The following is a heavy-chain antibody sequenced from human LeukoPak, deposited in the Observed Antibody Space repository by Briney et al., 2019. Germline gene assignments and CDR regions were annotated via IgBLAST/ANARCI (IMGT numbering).Heavy chain of an antibody. V-gene: IGHV3-23*01. CDR1: GFTFSSYA. CDR2: ISGSGGST. Sequence: GGSLRLSCAASGFTFSSYAMSWVRQAPGKGLEWVSAISGSGGSTYYADSVKGRFTISRDNSKNTPYLQMNSLRAEDTAVYYCAKADYDSSGYRYYFDYWGQGTLVTVSS. D-gene: IGHD3-22*01. CDR3: AKADYDSSGYRYYFDY. J-gene: IGHJ4*02.